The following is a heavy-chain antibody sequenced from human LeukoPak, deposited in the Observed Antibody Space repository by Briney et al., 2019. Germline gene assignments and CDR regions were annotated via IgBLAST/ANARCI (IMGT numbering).Heavy chain of an antibody. CDR1: GGSVTSGTYY. J-gene: IGHJ6*02. V-gene: IGHV4-61*01. D-gene: IGHD3-22*01. Sequence: SETLSLTCTVSGGSVTSGTYYWSWIRQPPGKGLEWIGYIYYSGSTNYNPSLKSRVTISVDTSKNQFSLKLSSVTAADTAVYYCARVKYYYDSRGPYYYYYGMDVWGQGTTVTVSS. CDR3: ARVKYYYDSRGPYYYYYGMDV. CDR2: IYYSGST.